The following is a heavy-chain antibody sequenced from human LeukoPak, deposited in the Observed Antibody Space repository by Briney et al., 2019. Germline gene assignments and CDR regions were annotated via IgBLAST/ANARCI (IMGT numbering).Heavy chain of an antibody. D-gene: IGHD3-22*01. CDR2: ISGSGGST. CDR1: GSTFSSYA. Sequence: GGSLRLSCAASGSTFSSYAMGWVRQAPGKGLEWVSAISGSGGSTYYADSVKGRFTISRDNSKNTLYLQMNSLRAEDTAVYYCAKKYYDSSGYYLDYWGQGTLVTVSS. CDR3: AKKYYDSSGYYLDY. V-gene: IGHV3-23*01. J-gene: IGHJ4*02.